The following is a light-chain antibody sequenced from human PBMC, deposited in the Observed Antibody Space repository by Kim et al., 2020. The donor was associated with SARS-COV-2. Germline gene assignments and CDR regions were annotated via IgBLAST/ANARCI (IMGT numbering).Light chain of an antibody. CDR2: LNSDGSH. Sequence: ASVKLTCTLSSGHSSYAIEWHQQQQEKRPRYLMKLNSDGSHSKGDGIPDRFSGSSSGAARYLTISSLQSEDEADYYCQTWGTGIWVFGGGTKLIVL. V-gene: IGLV4-69*01. CDR3: QTWGTGIWV. J-gene: IGLJ3*02. CDR1: SGHSSYA.